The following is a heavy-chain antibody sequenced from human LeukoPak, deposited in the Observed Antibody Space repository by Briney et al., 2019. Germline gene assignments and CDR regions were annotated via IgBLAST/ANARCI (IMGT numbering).Heavy chain of an antibody. Sequence: GRSLRLSCAASGFTFSSYAMHWVRQAPGKGLEWVAGISYDGGNTYYADSVKGRFTISRDNSKNTLYLQLNSLRAEDTAVYYCARDSTYYYGSGSSGPHYFDYWGQGTLVTVSS. CDR3: ARDSTYYYGSGSSGPHYFDY. CDR2: ISYDGGNT. J-gene: IGHJ4*02. D-gene: IGHD3-10*01. V-gene: IGHV3-30*01. CDR1: GFTFSSYA.